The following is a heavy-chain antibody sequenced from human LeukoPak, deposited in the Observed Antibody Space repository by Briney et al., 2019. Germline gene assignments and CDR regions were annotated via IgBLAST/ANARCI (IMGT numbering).Heavy chain of an antibody. J-gene: IGHJ3*01. CDR2: IWYEGINK. CDR3: AKDINIAVADNDAFDF. D-gene: IGHD6-19*01. V-gene: IGHV3-33*06. CDR1: GFTFSSYG. Sequence: PGRSLRLSCTPSGFTFSSYGLHWVRQAPGKGLEWVAVIWYEGINKYYADSVRGRFTISRDNSKNTLYLEMNSLRAEDTAVYYCAKDINIAVADNDAFDFWGHGTMVTVSS.